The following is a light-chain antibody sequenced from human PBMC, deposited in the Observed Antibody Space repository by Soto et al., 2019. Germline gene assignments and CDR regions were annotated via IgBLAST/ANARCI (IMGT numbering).Light chain of an antibody. Sequence: EIVLTQSPATLSLSPGERATLSCRASQSVTNSLAWYQQKPGQAPRLLVYDASNRATGIPTRFSGSGSGTDFTLSISSLQSEDFAVYYCQQYNNWPPPFGQGTRLEIK. V-gene: IGKV3-11*01. CDR1: QSVTNS. CDR3: QQYNNWPPP. CDR2: DAS. J-gene: IGKJ5*01.